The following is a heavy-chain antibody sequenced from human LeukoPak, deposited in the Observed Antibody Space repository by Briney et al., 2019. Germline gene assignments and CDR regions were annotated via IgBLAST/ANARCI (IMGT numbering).Heavy chain of an antibody. D-gene: IGHD5-12*01. V-gene: IGHV4-34*01. J-gene: IGHJ4*02. CDR3: ARSRRLEWLLWPYYFDY. Sequence: PSETLSLTCAVYDGSFSGYSWGWIRQPPGKGLEWIGEINQSGSTNYNPSLKSRVSISLDTSKNQFSLKLSSVTAADTAVYYCARSRRLEWLLWPYYFDYWGQGTLVTVSS. CDR2: INQSGST. CDR1: DGSFSGYS.